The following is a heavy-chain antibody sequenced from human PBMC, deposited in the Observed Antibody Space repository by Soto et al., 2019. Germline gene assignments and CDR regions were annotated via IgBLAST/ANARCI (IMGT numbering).Heavy chain of an antibody. D-gene: IGHD1-1*01. J-gene: IGHJ5*02. CDR1: GGSISSGGYS. V-gene: IGHV4-30-2*01. CDR2: IYHSGST. Sequence: QLQLQESGSGLVRPSQTLSLTCAVSGGSISSGGYSWNWIRQPPGKGLEWIGYIYHSGSTLYNPSLKRRVTISVDKSKKQFSLKLTSVTAADTVVYYCARDQLEGNWFDPWGQGTLVTVSS. CDR3: ARDQLEGNWFDP.